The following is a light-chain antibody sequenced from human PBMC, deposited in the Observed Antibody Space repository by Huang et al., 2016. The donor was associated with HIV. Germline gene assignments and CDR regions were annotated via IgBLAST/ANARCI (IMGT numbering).Light chain of an antibody. J-gene: IGKJ1*01. Sequence: DIQMTQSPSFVSASVGDSVTITCRASQHIATSLAWYQHKPGIAPKLLIYSTSSLYRCVPSRFSCGGSGTDFTLTISCLQPEDFATYYCQQATSFPSFGQGTKVEIK. V-gene: IGKV1-12*01. CDR3: QQATSFPS. CDR2: STS. CDR1: QHIATS.